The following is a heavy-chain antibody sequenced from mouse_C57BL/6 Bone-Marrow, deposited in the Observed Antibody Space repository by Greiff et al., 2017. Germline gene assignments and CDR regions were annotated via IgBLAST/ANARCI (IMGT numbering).Heavy chain of an antibody. Sequence: EVMLVESGGDLVKPGGSLKLSCAASGFTFSSYGMSWVRQTPDKRLEWVATISSGGSYTYYPDSVKGRFTISRDNAKYTLYLQMSSLKSEDTAMYYCARRRYSNPCDAFAYWGQGTLVTVSA. J-gene: IGHJ3*01. V-gene: IGHV5-6*02. D-gene: IGHD2-5*01. CDR3: ARRRYSNPCDAFAY. CDR2: ISSGGSYT. CDR1: GFTFSSYG.